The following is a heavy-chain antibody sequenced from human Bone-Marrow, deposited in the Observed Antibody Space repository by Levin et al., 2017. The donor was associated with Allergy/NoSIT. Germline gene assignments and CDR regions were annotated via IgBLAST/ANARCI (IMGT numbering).Heavy chain of an antibody. Sequence: PGGSLRLSCAASGFTFSSYAMHWVRQAPGKGLEWVAVISYDGSNKYYADSVKGRFTISRDNSKNTLYLQMNSLRAEDTAVYYCARDSPLGSYYSQNHFDYWGQGTLVTVSS. D-gene: IGHD1-26*01. CDR1: GFTFSSYA. V-gene: IGHV3-30-3*01. CDR3: ARDSPLGSYYSQNHFDY. CDR2: ISYDGSNK. J-gene: IGHJ4*02.